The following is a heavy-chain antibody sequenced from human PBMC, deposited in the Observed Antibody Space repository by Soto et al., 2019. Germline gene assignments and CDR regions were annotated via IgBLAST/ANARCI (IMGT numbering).Heavy chain of an antibody. V-gene: IGHV4-59*01. Sequence: PSETLSLTCTVSGGSISSYYWSWIRQPPGKGLEWIGYIYYSGSTNYNPSLKSRVTVSVDTSKNQFSLKLSSVTAADTAVYYCAIRGYYDILTGYYNPDAFDIWGQGTMVTVSS. D-gene: IGHD3-9*01. CDR3: AIRGYYDILTGYYNPDAFDI. CDR2: IYYSGST. CDR1: GGSISSYY. J-gene: IGHJ3*02.